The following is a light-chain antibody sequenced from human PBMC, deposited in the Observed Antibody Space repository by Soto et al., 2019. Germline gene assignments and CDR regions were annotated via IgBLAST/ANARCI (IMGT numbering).Light chain of an antibody. CDR1: QSVSTTY. CDR2: GTS. V-gene: IGKV3-20*01. Sequence: EIVLTQSPGTLSLSPGERATLSCRASQSVSTTYLAWYQQKAGQPPRLVIYGTSRRATGIPDRFSGSGSGTDFTLTISRLEPEDFAVYYCHRYDASPPFSFGPGTKVDF. CDR3: HRYDASPPFS. J-gene: IGKJ3*01.